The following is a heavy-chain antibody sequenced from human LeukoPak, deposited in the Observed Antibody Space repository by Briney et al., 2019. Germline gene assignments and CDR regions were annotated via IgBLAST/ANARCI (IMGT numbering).Heavy chain of an antibody. V-gene: IGHV4-59*08. J-gene: IGHJ4*02. Sequence: SETLSLTCTVSGGSISSYYWSWIRQPPGKGLEWIGYSHYSGSTKYNPSLKSRVTMSVDTSKNQFSLQLTSVTAADTAVYYCAKHRVALAGSYFDYWGQGTLVTVSS. CDR1: GGSISSYY. D-gene: IGHD6-19*01. CDR3: AKHRVALAGSYFDY. CDR2: SHYSGST.